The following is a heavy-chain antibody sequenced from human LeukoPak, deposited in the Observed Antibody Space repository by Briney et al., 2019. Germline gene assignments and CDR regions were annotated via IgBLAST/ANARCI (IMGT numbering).Heavy chain of an antibody. V-gene: IGHV1-69*13. Sequence: SVKVSCKASGGTVSRYPISWARQAPGQGLEWMGGIIPIFGTANYAQKFQGRVTITADESTSTAYMELSSLRSEDTAVYYCARGPNIVLMVYAIFLAYWGQGTLVTVSS. CDR1: GGTVSRYP. D-gene: IGHD2-8*01. CDR2: IIPIFGTA. J-gene: IGHJ4*02. CDR3: ARGPNIVLMVYAIFLAY.